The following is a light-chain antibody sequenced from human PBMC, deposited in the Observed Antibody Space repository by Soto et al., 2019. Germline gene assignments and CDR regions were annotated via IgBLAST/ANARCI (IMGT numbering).Light chain of an antibody. J-gene: IGLJ1*01. CDR2: EVN. CDR1: ISDVGGYNY. CDR3: SSYAGSSNV. V-gene: IGLV2-8*01. Sequence: ALTQPPSAAGSPGQSVAISCTGTISDVGGYNYVAWYQQHPGKAPKLVIYEVNKRPSGVPDRFSGSKSGNTASLTVSGLQAEDEADYYCSSYAGSSNVFGTGTKVTVL.